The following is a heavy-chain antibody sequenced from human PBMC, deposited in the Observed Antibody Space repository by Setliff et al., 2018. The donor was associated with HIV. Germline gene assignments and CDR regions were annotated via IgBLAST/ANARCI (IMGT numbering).Heavy chain of an antibody. D-gene: IGHD6-6*01. CDR3: AREYSSSSGGGAFDY. CDR1: GYTFTSYY. V-gene: IGHV1-46*01. J-gene: IGHJ4*02. CDR2: INPSGGST. Sequence: ASVKVSCKASGYTFTSYYMHWVRQAPGQGLEWMGIINPSGGSTSYAQKFQGRVTMTRDTSTSTVYMELSSLRSEGTAVYYCAREYSSSSGGGAFDYWGQGTLVTVSS.